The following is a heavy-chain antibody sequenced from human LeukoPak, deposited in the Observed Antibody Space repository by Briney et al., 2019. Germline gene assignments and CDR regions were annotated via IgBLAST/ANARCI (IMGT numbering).Heavy chain of an antibody. CDR2: IYYSGST. D-gene: IGHD6-13*01. CDR1: GGSISSGGYY. Sequence: SETLSLTCTVSGGSISSGGYYWSWIRQHPGKGLEWIGYIYYSGSTYYNPSLKSRVTISVDTSKNQFSLKLSSVTAADTAVYYCARGRSVTLAAAGTRWFDPWGQGTPVTVSS. V-gene: IGHV4-31*03. CDR3: ARGRSVTLAAAGTRWFDP. J-gene: IGHJ5*02.